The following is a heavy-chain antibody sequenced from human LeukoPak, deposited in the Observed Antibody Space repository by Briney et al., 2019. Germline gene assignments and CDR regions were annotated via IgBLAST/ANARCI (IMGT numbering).Heavy chain of an antibody. J-gene: IGHJ4*02. V-gene: IGHV1-2*02. Sequence: ASVKVSCKASGYTFTGYYMHWVRQAPGQGLEWMGWINPNSGGTNYAQKLQGRVTMTTDTSTSTAYMELRSLRSDDTAVYYCARGVMDTAMAPFDYWGQGTLVTVSS. CDR3: ARGVMDTAMAPFDY. CDR2: INPNSGGT. CDR1: GYTFTGYY. D-gene: IGHD5-18*01.